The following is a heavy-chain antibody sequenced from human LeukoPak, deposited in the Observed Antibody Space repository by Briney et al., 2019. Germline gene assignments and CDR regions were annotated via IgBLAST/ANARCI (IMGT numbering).Heavy chain of an antibody. D-gene: IGHD2-21*02. J-gene: IGHJ3*02. CDR3: ARQHIVVVTASGAFDI. V-gene: IGHV4-39*01. Sequence: SETLSRTCTVSGCSISSSSCYWGWIRQPPGKGLECIGSIYYSGSTYYNPSLKSRVTISVDTSKNQFSLKLSSVTAADTAVYYCARQHIVVVTASGAFDIWGQGTMVTVSS. CDR1: GCSISSSSCY. CDR2: IYYSGST.